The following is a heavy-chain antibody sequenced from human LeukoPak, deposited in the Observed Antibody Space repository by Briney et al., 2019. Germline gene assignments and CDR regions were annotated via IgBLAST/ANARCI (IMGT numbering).Heavy chain of an antibody. Sequence: ASVKVSCKASGYTFTGYYMHWVRQAPGQGLEWMGWINPNSGGTNYAQKFQGRVTMTRDTSISTAYMELSRLRSDDTAVYYCARGLLDIVVVPAAIDLYFQHWGRGTLVTVSS. CDR2: INPNSGGT. CDR3: ARGLLDIVVVPAAIDLYFQH. V-gene: IGHV1-2*02. CDR1: GYTFTGYY. J-gene: IGHJ1*01. D-gene: IGHD2-2*03.